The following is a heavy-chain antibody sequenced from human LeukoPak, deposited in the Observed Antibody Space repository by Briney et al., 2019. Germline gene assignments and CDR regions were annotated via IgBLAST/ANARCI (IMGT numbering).Heavy chain of an antibody. Sequence: PSETLSLTCTVSGGSISSYYWSWIRQPPGKGLEWIGYIYYSGSTNYNPSLKSRVTISVDTSKNQFSLKLGSVTAADTAVYYCASMAAPDLNNYYYYYMDVWGKGTTVTVSS. CDR3: ASMAAPDLNNYYYYYMDV. V-gene: IGHV4-59*01. CDR2: IYYSGST. D-gene: IGHD1/OR15-1a*01. CDR1: GGSISSYY. J-gene: IGHJ6*03.